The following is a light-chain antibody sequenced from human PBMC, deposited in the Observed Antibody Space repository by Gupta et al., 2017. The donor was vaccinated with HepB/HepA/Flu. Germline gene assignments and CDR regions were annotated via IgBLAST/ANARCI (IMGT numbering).Light chain of an antibody. J-gene: IGLJ1*01. V-gene: IGLV2-18*02. CDR2: EVS. Sequence: QSALTQPPSVSGSPVQSLLISSTGTSSHVGRYNRVSCYQQPPGTAPKLMIAEVSNRPSGVPDRFSGSRSANTASLTISGLQAEDEADYYCSSYTSSSTYVFGTGTKVTVL. CDR1: SSHVGRYNR. CDR3: SSYTSSSTYV.